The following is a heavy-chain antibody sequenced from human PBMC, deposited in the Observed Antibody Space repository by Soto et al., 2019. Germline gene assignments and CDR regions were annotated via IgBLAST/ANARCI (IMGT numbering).Heavy chain of an antibody. V-gene: IGHV3-53*01. Sequence: PGGSLRLSCEVSGFTVRSNYMSWVRQAPGKGLEWVSLIYTGGGTFFADSVKGRFTISRDNSKNTLYLHMNNLRAEDTAVYYCAREQNYYYDTTGYYMGLVDYWGQGTQVTVSS. CDR1: GFTVRSNY. CDR2: IYTGGGT. J-gene: IGHJ4*02. CDR3: AREQNYYYDTTGYYMGLVDY. D-gene: IGHD3-22*01.